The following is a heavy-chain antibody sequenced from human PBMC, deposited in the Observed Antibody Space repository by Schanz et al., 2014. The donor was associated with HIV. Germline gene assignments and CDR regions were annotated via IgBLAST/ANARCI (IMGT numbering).Heavy chain of an antibody. CDR2: INTRTGDT. CDR3: AKGLQKFDWRSPFDY. CDR1: GGPFRTFA. Sequence: QVQLVQSGAEVKKPGSSVKVSCKTFGGPFRTFAISWVRQAPGQGLEWMGWINTRTGDTIYAERLQGRVTLTRDTSINTAYMTLSRLGSDDTAVYFCAKGLQKFDWRSPFDYWGQGTLLTVSS. V-gene: IGHV1-2*02. J-gene: IGHJ4*02. D-gene: IGHD3-9*01.